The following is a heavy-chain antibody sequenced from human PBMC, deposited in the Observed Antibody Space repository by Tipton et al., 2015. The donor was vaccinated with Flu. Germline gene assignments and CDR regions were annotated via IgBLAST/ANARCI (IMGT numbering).Heavy chain of an antibody. Sequence: SCAASGFTFSSYAISWVRQAPGQGLEWMGGIIPIFGTANYAQKFQGRVTITADESTSTAYMELSSLRSEDTAVYYCARALRIAAAFDYWGQGTLVTVSS. J-gene: IGHJ4*02. CDR1: GFTFSSYA. CDR3: ARALRIAAAFDY. V-gene: IGHV1-69*01. CDR2: IIPIFGTA. D-gene: IGHD6-13*01.